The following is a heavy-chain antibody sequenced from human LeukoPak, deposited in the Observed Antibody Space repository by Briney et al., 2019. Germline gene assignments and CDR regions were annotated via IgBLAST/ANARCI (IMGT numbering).Heavy chain of an antibody. Sequence: PGGSLRLSCAASGFTFSSYSMSWVRQAPGKGLEWVSSISSSSSYIYYADSVKGRFTISRDNAKNSLYLQMNSLRAEDTAVYYCARVYDSGNYYFDYWGQGTLVTVSS. J-gene: IGHJ4*02. CDR3: ARVYDSGNYYFDY. V-gene: IGHV3-21*01. D-gene: IGHD3-10*01. CDR1: GFTFSSYS. CDR2: ISSSSSYI.